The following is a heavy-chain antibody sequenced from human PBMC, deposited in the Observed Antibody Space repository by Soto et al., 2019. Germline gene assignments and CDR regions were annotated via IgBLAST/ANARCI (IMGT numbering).Heavy chain of an antibody. D-gene: IGHD3-10*01. J-gene: IGHJ4*02. Sequence: GGSLRLSCAASGFTSSRYAMSWVRQAPGKGLEWVSTISESGGGTYYVDSVKGRFTISRDNSKNTLYLQMNSLRVDDTAVYYCAKHKDRPTFDYWGQGTLVTVSS. CDR1: GFTSSRYA. CDR3: AKHKDRPTFDY. V-gene: IGHV3-23*01. CDR2: ISESGGGT.